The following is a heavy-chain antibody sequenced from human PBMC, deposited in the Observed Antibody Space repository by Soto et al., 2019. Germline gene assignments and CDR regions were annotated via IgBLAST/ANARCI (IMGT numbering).Heavy chain of an antibody. D-gene: IGHD1-26*01. J-gene: IGHJ4*02. V-gene: IGHV3-30-3*01. CDR2: ISYDGSNK. CDR1: GFTLSSYA. Sequence: HPGGSLRLSCAASGFTLSSYAMHWVRQAPGKGLEWVAVISYDGSNKYYADSVKGRFTISRDNSKNTLYLQMNSLRAEDTAVYYCARKEWELPFDYWGQGTLVTVSS. CDR3: ARKEWELPFDY.